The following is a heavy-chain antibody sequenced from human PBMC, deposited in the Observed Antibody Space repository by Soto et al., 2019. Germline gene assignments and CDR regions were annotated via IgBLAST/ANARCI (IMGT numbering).Heavy chain of an antibody. CDR1: GGSISSGDYY. V-gene: IGHV4-30-4*01. J-gene: IGHJ4*02. D-gene: IGHD3-22*01. Sequence: QVHLQEAGPGLVKPSQTLSLTCTVSGGSISSGDYYWSWIRQPPGKGLEWSGYIYYSGSTYYNPSLKSRVTISVDTSKNQFSLKLSSVTAADTAVYYCAREERDSSGYRDYWGQGTLVTVSS. CDR3: AREERDSSGYRDY. CDR2: IYYSGST.